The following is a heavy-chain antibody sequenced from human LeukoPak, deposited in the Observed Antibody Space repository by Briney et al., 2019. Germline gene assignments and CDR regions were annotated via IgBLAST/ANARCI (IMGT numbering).Heavy chain of an antibody. CDR2: VWYDGSTK. CDR1: GFTFSIYG. Sequence: GGSLRLSCAASGFTFSIYGMHWVRQAPGKGLEWVAVVWYDGSTKYYADSVKGRFTISRDNSKNTLYLQMNSLRVEDTAVYYCAREGTSGADVFDIWGQGTMVTVSS. J-gene: IGHJ3*02. CDR3: AREGTSGADVFDI. D-gene: IGHD6-19*01. V-gene: IGHV3-33*01.